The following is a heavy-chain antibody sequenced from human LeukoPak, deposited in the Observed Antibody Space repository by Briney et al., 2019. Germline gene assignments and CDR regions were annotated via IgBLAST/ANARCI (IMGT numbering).Heavy chain of an antibody. CDR1: GYSISTGYY. D-gene: IGHD3-10*01. J-gene: IGHJ6*03. V-gene: IGHV4-38-2*02. CDR3: ARHMVRGVIPYYMDV. Sequence: SETLSLTCTVSGYSISTGYYRGWIRQPPGKGLEWIGSMYHSGSTYYNPSLKSRVTMSADTSKNQFSLKLSSVTGADTAVYYCARHMVRGVIPYYMDVWGKGTTVTVSS. CDR2: MYHSGST.